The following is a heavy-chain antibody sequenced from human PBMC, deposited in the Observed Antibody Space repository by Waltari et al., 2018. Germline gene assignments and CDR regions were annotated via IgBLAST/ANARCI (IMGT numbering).Heavy chain of an antibody. V-gene: IGHV1-2*02. D-gene: IGHD1-1*01. CDR3: ARNKGKTISTRRAFRLDP. CDR1: GYSFSDYY. Sequence: QVQLVQSGAEVKKPGASVKVSCKSSGYSFSDYYINWVRQAPGQGLEWRGGGNPSSGATTYAQKFQARVTMTRDRATNTAYMDLRGLTPDDTAVYFCARNKGKTISTRRAFRLDPWGQGTLVSVSS. CDR2: GNPSSGAT. J-gene: IGHJ5*02.